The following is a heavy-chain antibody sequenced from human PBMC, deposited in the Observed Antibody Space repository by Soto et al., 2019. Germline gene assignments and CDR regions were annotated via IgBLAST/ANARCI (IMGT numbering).Heavy chain of an antibody. CDR2: IFYSGST. D-gene: IGHD3-3*01. CDR3: ARPHGTIFGYNWWFDP. Sequence: PSETLSLTCNVSGGSISSSRSYWAWIRQPPGKGLEWIANIFYSGSTYYNPSLASRVTVSVDTSKNQFSLKLSSVTAADTAVYYCARPHGTIFGYNWWFDPWGQGTLVTVSS. CDR1: GGSISSSRSY. V-gene: IGHV4-39*01. J-gene: IGHJ5*02.